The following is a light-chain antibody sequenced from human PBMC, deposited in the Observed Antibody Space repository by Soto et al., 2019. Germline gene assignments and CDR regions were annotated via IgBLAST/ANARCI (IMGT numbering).Light chain of an antibody. CDR3: HQRQSWPRT. CDR1: QAVNTR. J-gene: IGKJ1*01. Sequence: EIVLTQSPATLSSFPGDRVTLCCRASQAVNTRLAWYQHKPGQAPRLLIYLASNRAAGVPARFSGSGSGTDFTLTISDVEPEDFAVYYCHQRQSWPRTFGQGTKLDIK. CDR2: LAS. V-gene: IGKV3-11*01.